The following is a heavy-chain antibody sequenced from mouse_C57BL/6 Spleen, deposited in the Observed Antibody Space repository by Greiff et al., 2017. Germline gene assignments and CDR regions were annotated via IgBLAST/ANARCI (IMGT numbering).Heavy chain of an antibody. J-gene: IGHJ2*01. CDR2: INPGSGGT. V-gene: IGHV1-54*01. D-gene: IGHD1-1*01. CDR1: GYAFTNYL. Sequence: QVQLQQSGAELVRPGTSVKVSCKASGYAFTNYLIEWVKQRPGQGLEWIGVINPGSGGTNYNEKFKGKATLTADKSSSTAYMQLSSLTSEDSAVYFGARGGTVVVNYWGHGTTLTVSS. CDR3: ARGGTVVVNY.